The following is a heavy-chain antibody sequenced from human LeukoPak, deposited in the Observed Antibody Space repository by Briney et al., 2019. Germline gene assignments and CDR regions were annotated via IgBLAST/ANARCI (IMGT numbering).Heavy chain of an antibody. CDR1: GGSISSYY. CDR3: ARHGKDIVVAYFDY. J-gene: IGHJ4*02. V-gene: IGHV4-59*08. Sequence: PSETLSLTCTVSGGSISSYYWSLIRQPPGKGLEWIGYIYYSGSTNYNPSLKSRVTISVDTSKNQFSLKLSSVTAADTAVYYCARHGKDIVVAYFDYWGQGTLVTVSS. D-gene: IGHD2-2*01. CDR2: IYYSGST.